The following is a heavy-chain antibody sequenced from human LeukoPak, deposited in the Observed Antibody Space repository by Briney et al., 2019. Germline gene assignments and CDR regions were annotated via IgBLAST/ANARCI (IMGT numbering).Heavy chain of an antibody. Sequence: GASVKVSCKASGYTFTGYYMHWVQQAPGQGLEWMGWINPNGGGTNYAQNFQGRVTMTRDTSTSTAYMELSRLRSDDTAIYYCARENNSGWYRKAAFDYWGQGTLVTVTS. D-gene: IGHD6-19*01. CDR3: ARENNSGWYRKAAFDY. CDR1: GYTFTGYY. J-gene: IGHJ4*02. CDR2: INPNGGGT. V-gene: IGHV1-2*02.